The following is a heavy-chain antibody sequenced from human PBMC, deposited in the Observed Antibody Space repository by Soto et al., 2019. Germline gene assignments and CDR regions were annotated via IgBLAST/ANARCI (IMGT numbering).Heavy chain of an antibody. CDR3: AKGSSGYYGSGSYGSKYYYYYGMDV. V-gene: IGHV3-30*18. CDR2: ISYDGSDK. CDR1: GFTFSSYG. J-gene: IGHJ6*02. Sequence: GGSLRLSCAASGFTFSSYGMHWVRQAPGKGLEWVAVISYDGSDKYYADSVKGRFTISRDNSKNTLYLQMNSLRAEDTAVYYCAKGSSGYYGSGSYGSKYYYYYGMDVWGQGTTVTVSS. D-gene: IGHD3-10*01.